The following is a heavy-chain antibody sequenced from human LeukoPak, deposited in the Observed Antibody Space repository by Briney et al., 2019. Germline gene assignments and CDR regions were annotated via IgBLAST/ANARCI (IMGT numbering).Heavy chain of an antibody. V-gene: IGHV3-20*04. J-gene: IGHJ6*03. CDR3: ARWTGYTDYYYYYMDV. CDR1: GFTFVDYG. Sequence: GGSLRLSCAASGFTFVDYGMSWVRQAPGKGLEWVSGINWNGGSTGYADSVKGRFTISRDNAKNSLYLQMNSLRAEDTALYYCARWTGYTDYYYYYMDVWGKGTTVTVSS. CDR2: INWNGGST. D-gene: IGHD3/OR15-3a*01.